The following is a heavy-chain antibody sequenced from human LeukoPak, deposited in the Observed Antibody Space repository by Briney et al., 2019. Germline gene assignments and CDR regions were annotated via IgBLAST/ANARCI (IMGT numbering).Heavy chain of an antibody. D-gene: IGHD3-16*01. Sequence: GGSLRLSCAAPGFTFSSYRMSWVRQAPGKGLEWVANIKQDGSEKHYVDSVKGRFTISRDNAKNSLYLQMNSLRAEDTAVYYCATERAGERPRPLLSYYYMDVWGKGTTVTISS. J-gene: IGHJ6*03. CDR3: ATERAGERPRPLLSYYYMDV. CDR1: GFTFSSYR. CDR2: IKQDGSEK. V-gene: IGHV3-7*01.